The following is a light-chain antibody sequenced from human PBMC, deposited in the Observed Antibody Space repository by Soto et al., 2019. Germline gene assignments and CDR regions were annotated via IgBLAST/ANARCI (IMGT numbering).Light chain of an antibody. CDR1: QDIHNY. Sequence: AVLLTQSPSSFSASTGDRATITCRASQDIHNYLAWYQQVPGKAPKLLLYAASIFQTGVPSRFSGSGSGTDFTLTIGGLQSEDCATYFCQHYYKYPWTGGRGTTVE. CDR3: QHYYKYPWT. J-gene: IGKJ1*01. V-gene: IGKV1-8*01. CDR2: AAS.